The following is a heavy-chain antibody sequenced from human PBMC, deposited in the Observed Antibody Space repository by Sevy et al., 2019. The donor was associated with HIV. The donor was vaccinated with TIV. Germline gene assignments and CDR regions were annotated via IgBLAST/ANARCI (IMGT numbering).Heavy chain of an antibody. CDR1: GYSFTSYW. CDR2: IYPGDSDT. J-gene: IGHJ6*02. Sequence: GESLKISCKGSGYSFTSYWIGWVRQMPGKGLEWMGIIYPGDSDTRYSPSFQGQVTISADKSISTAYLQWSRLKASDTAMYYCARLGDDNCSSTSCYDGYYYYYGMDVWGQGTTVTVSS. D-gene: IGHD2-2*01. CDR3: ARLGDDNCSSTSCYDGYYYYYGMDV. V-gene: IGHV5-51*01.